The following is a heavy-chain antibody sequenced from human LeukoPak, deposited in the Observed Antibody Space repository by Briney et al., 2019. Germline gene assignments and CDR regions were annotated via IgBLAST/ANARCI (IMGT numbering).Heavy chain of an antibody. J-gene: IGHJ6*03. CDR2: IYWNDDK. CDR3: AHRGRSCNITTCYYYMDV. Sequence: SGPTLVNPTQTLTLNCTFSGFSLSTSGVGVGWIRQPPGKALEWLALIYWNDDKRYSPSLKRRLTITKDTSKNQVVLTMTNMDPVDTATYYCAHRGRSCNITTCYYYMDVWGKGTTVTVSS. V-gene: IGHV2-5*01. D-gene: IGHD2-2*01. CDR1: GFSLSTSGVG.